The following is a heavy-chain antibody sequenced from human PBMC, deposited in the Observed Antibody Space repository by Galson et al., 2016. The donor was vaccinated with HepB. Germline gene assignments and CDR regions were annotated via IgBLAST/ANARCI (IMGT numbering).Heavy chain of an antibody. D-gene: IGHD3-10*01. V-gene: IGHV5-51*01. CDR3: ARHGMPGGYSTYYFDS. CDR1: GYSFTSYW. CDR2: IYPGDSDT. Sequence: QSGAEVKKPGESLKISCKGSGYSFTSYWIGWVRQMPGKGLEWMGIIYPGDSDTRYSPSFQGQVTISVDKSISTAYLQWTSLKASDTAIYYCARHGMPGGYSTYYFDSWGQGTLVTVSS. J-gene: IGHJ4*02.